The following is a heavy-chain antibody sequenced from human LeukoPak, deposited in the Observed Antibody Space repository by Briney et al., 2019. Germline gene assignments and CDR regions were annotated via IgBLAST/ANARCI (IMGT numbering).Heavy chain of an antibody. CDR1: GYTFTGYY. J-gene: IGHJ5*02. D-gene: IGHD3-3*01. Sequence: ASVKVSCKASGYTFTGYYMHWVRQAPGQGLEWMGWINPNSGGTNYAQKFQGWVTMTRDTSISTAYMELSRLRSDDTAVYYCARGEGYYDFWSGTLRGDWFDPWGQGTLVTVSS. V-gene: IGHV1-2*04. CDR3: ARGEGYYDFWSGTLRGDWFDP. CDR2: INPNSGGT.